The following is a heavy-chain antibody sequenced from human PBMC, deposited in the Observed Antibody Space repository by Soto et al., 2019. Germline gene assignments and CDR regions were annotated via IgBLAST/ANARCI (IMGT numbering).Heavy chain of an antibody. CDR1: GFTFGDYA. CDR3: TRRPPIYSSSSSHYMDV. J-gene: IGHJ6*03. V-gene: IGHV3-49*03. CDR2: IRSKAYGGTT. Sequence: GGSLRLSCTASGFTFGDYAMSWFRQAPGKGLEWVGFIRSKAYGGTTEYAASVKGRFTISRDDSKSIAYLQMNSLKTEDTAVYYCTRRPPIYSSSSSHYMDVWGKGTTVTVSS. D-gene: IGHD6-6*01.